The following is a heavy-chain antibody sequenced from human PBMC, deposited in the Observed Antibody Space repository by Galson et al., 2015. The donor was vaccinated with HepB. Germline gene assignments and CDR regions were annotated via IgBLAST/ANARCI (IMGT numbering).Heavy chain of an antibody. V-gene: IGHV3-9*01. D-gene: IGHD4-17*01. Sequence: SLRLSCAASGFTFDDYAMHWVRQAPGKGLEWVSRISWNSAGIGYADSVKGRFTISRDNAKNSLYLQMNSLRAEDTALYYCAKDRGTTVTTFFDYWGQGTLVTVSS. CDR2: ISWNSAGI. J-gene: IGHJ4*02. CDR3: AKDRGTTVTTFFDY. CDR1: GFTFDDYA.